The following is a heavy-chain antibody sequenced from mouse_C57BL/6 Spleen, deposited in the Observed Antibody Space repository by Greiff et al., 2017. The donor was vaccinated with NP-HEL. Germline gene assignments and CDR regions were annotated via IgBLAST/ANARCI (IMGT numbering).Heavy chain of an antibody. V-gene: IGHV5-4*01. CDR1: GFTFSSYA. D-gene: IGHD1-1*02. Sequence: EVQLQESGGGLVKPGGSLKLSCAASGFTFSSYAMSWVRQTPEKRLEWVATISDGGSYTYYPDNVKGRFTISRDNAKNNLYLQMSHLKSEDTAMYYCARDRGNYFMDYWGQGTSVTVSS. CDR2: ISDGGSYT. CDR3: ARDRGNYFMDY. J-gene: IGHJ4*01.